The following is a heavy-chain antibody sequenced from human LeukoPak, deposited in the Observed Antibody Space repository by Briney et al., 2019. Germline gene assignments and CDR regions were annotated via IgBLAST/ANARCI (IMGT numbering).Heavy chain of an antibody. CDR1: GFTFTSSA. J-gene: IGHJ4*02. CDR2: MVVGSGNT. V-gene: IGHV1-58*02. D-gene: IGHD2-15*01. Sequence: SVTVSCTASGFTFTSSAMQWVRQAGGQRLEWVGWMVVGSGNTKYAQKFQERVTITRDMSTSTAYMELSSLRSEDTAVYYCAAEYCSGGSCYFDYWGQGTLVTVSS. CDR3: AAEYCSGGSCYFDY.